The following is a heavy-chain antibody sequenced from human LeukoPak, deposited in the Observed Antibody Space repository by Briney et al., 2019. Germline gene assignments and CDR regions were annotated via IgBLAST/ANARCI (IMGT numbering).Heavy chain of an antibody. Sequence: SETLSLTXTVSGGSISSYYWSWIRQSPGKGLEWLGYIYYSGSTNYNPSLKSRVTISVDTSKTQFSLRLSSVTTADTAVYYCARDHGYCSGGSCYPYYFDYWGQGTLVTVSS. J-gene: IGHJ4*02. V-gene: IGHV4-59*01. CDR2: IYYSGST. D-gene: IGHD2-15*01. CDR1: GGSISSYY. CDR3: ARDHGYCSGGSCYPYYFDY.